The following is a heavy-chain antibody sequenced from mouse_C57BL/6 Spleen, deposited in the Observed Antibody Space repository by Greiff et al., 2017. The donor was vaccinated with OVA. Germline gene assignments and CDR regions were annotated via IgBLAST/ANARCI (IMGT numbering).Heavy chain of an antibody. CDR3: ARSGDWRFAY. CDR2: IYPGDGDT. D-gene: IGHD3-2*02. Sequence: QVQLKESGPELVKPGASVKISCKASGYAFSSSWMNWVKQRPGKGLEWIGRIYPGDGDTNYNGKFKGKATLTADKSSSTAYMQLSSLTSEDSAVYFCARSGDWRFAYWGQGTLVTVSA. CDR1: GYAFSSSW. V-gene: IGHV1-82*01. J-gene: IGHJ3*01.